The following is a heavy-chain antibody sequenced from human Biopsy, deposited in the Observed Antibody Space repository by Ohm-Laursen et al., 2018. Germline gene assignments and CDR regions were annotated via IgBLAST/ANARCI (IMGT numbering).Heavy chain of an antibody. CDR3: ARHDGNGPFALDS. V-gene: IGHV4-39*01. CDR2: VYHSGTT. J-gene: IGHJ4*02. CDR1: GGSISSGSNY. Sequence: SETLSLTCTVSGGSISSGSNYWAWIRQPPGKGLEWIGSVYHSGTTYYSPSLKSRVTISVDTSKNQLSLKVTSVTAADTAAYNCARHDGNGPFALDSWGQGTLVTVSS. D-gene: IGHD5-24*01.